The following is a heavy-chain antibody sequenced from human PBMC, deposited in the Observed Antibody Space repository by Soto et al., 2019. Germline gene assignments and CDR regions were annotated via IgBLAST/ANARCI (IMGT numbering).Heavy chain of an antibody. CDR1: GGSISSSSYY. V-gene: IGHV4-39*01. Sequence: LQLQESGPGLVKPSGTLSLTCTVSGGSISSSSYYWGWIRQPPGKGLEWIGSIYYCGSTYYNPSLKRRVTISGDTSRNQCSLKLSSVTAADPAVYYCARQLREVATPRGFDPRGQGTLVTVST. J-gene: IGHJ5*02. CDR2: IYYCGST. CDR3: ARQLREVATPRGFDP. D-gene: IGHD2-15*01.